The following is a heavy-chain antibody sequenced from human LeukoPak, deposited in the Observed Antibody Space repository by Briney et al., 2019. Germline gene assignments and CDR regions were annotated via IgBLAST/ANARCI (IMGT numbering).Heavy chain of an antibody. Sequence: ASVKVSCKASGYTFTSYYMHWVRQAPGQGLEWMGIINPSGGSTSYAQKFRGRVTMTRDTSTSTVYMELSSPRSEDTAVYYCARFKRVGSSGWPLDYWGQGTLVTVSS. CDR3: ARFKRVGSSGWPLDY. J-gene: IGHJ4*02. V-gene: IGHV1-46*01. D-gene: IGHD6-19*01. CDR2: INPSGGST. CDR1: GYTFTSYY.